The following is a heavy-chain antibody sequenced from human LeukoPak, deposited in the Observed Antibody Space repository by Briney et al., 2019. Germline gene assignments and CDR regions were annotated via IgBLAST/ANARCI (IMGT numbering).Heavy chain of an antibody. CDR1: GGSISSGSYY. D-gene: IGHD3-3*01. CDR2: IYTSGST. J-gene: IGHJ4*02. CDR3: AGTGDFWSGSTGFDY. V-gene: IGHV4-61*02. Sequence: SETLSLTCTVSGGSISSGSYYWSWIRQPAGKGLEWIGRIYTSGSTNYNPSLKSRVTISVDTSKNQFSLKLSSVTAADTAVYYCAGTGDFWSGSTGFDYWGQGTLVTVSS.